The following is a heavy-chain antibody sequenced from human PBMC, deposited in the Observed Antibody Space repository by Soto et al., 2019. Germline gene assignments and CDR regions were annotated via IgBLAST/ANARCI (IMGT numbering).Heavy chain of an antibody. CDR3: AKGGGGDHGY. V-gene: IGHV3-23*01. CDR1: GFTFSSSA. J-gene: IGHJ4*02. D-gene: IGHD2-21*02. Sequence: EVQLLDSGGGLVQPGGSLRLSCTASGFTFSSSAMSWVRQAPGKGLEWVSAISSGNGGTTYYAGSVKGRFTIARDNSKNARDLEMSILSGEDRAVSYCAKGGGGDHGYWGQGTLVTVSS. CDR2: ISSGNGGTT.